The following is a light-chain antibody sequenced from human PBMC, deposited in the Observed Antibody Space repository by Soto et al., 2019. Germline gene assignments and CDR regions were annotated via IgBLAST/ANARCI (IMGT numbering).Light chain of an antibody. CDR2: GAS. CDR1: QGVSRK. V-gene: IGKV3-15*01. J-gene: IGKJ5*01. CDR3: QQYYTWPIT. Sequence: EIVMTQSPATLSVAPGERVTFSCRASQGVSRKLAWYQHKPGQAPRLLISGASTGATGIPARFSGSGSGTEFTLTISSLQSEDCAVYYCQQYYTWPITFGGGTRLEIK.